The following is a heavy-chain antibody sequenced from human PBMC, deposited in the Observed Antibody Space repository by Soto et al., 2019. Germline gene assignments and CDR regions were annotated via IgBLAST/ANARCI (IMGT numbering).Heavy chain of an antibody. J-gene: IGHJ4*02. CDR2: ISGSGGST. V-gene: IGHV3-23*01. D-gene: IGHD2-15*01. CDR3: AKDLRSIAEEGY. Sequence: EVQLLESGGGLVQPGGSLRLSCAASGFTFSSYAMSWVRQAPGKGLEWVSAISGSGGSTYYADSVKGRFTISRDNSKNTLYLQMTSLRAEVTAVYYCAKDLRSIAEEGYSGQGTLVTVSS. CDR1: GFTFSSYA.